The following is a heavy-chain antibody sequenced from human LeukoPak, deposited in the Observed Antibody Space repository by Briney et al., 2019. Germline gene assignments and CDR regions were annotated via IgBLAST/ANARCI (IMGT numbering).Heavy chain of an antibody. D-gene: IGHD2-15*01. Sequence: PSETLSLTCTVSGGSISSSSYYWGWIRQPPGKGLEWIGSIYYSGSTYYNPSLKSRVTISVDTSKNQFSLKLSSVTAADTAVYYCARGTGSPRIVLLRPRWGFDPWGQGTLVTVSS. CDR3: ARGTGSPRIVLLRPRWGFDP. CDR2: IYYSGST. CDR1: GGSISSSSYY. J-gene: IGHJ5*02. V-gene: IGHV4-39*07.